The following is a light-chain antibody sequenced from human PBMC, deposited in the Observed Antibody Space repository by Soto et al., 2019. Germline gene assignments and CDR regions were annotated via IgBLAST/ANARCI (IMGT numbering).Light chain of an antibody. CDR3: MQALQSPLT. CDR1: QSLLHSNGYNY. Sequence: IVMTQSPLSLHVTPGEPASISCTSSQSLLHSNGYNYLVWYLQKPWQSPQLLIYLGSDRASGVPDRFSGSGSVTYFTLKISRVEAEDVGIYYCMQALQSPLTFGGGTKVEI. CDR2: LGS. V-gene: IGKV2-28*01. J-gene: IGKJ4*02.